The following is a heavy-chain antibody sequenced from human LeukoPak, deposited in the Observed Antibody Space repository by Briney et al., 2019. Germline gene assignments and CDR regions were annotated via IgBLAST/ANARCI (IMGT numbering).Heavy chain of an antibody. Sequence: PSKTLSLTCTVFGGSISSYYWSWIRKPPGKGLEWIGYIYNRGITNKNPSLKSRVTISGDTSKNQFSLKLSSVTAADTAVYYCARHGDVRYFDWLKDGFDYWGQGTLVTVSS. CDR1: GGSISSYY. J-gene: IGHJ4*02. V-gene: IGHV4-4*09. CDR3: ARHGDVRYFDWLKDGFDY. CDR2: IYNRGIT. D-gene: IGHD3-9*01.